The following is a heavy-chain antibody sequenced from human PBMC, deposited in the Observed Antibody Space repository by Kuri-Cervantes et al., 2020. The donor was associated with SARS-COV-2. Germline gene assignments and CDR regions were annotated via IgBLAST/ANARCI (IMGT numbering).Heavy chain of an antibody. CDR1: GFTVSSYS. Sequence: GGSLRLSCAASGFTVSSYSMNWVRQAPGKGLEWVSSISSSSSYIYYADSVKGRFTISRDNAKNSLYLQMNSLRAEDTAVYYCARTWIQLWLLDYWGQGTLVTVSS. CDR2: ISSSSSYI. V-gene: IGHV3-21*01. J-gene: IGHJ4*02. D-gene: IGHD5-18*01. CDR3: ARTWIQLWLLDY.